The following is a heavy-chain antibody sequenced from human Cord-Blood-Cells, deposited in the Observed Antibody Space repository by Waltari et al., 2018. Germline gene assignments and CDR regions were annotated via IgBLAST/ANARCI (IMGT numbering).Heavy chain of an antibody. V-gene: IGHV4-30-2*01. CDR3: ARVVTIFGVVNSDAFDI. CDR2: IYHSGST. D-gene: IGHD3-3*01. CDR1: GGSISSGGYS. J-gene: IGHJ3*02. Sequence: QLQLQESGSGLVKPSQTLSLTCAVSGGSISSGGYSWSWIRPPPGKGLEWIGYIYHSGSTYYNPSLKSRVTISVDRSKNQFSLKLSSVTAADTAVYYCARVVTIFGVVNSDAFDIWGQGTMVTVSS.